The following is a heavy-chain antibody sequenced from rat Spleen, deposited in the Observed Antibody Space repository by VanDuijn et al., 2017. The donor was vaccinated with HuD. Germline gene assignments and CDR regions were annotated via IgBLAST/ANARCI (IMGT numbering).Heavy chain of an antibody. Sequence: QVQLKESGPGLVQPSQTLSLTCTVSGFSLISYAVNWVRQPPGKSLVWMGTVWAGGRPHYNSAVQSRLSISRDTSKSQVFLEMNSLQTDDTATYYCARADISAIYTDGIWGQGVMVTVSS. V-gene: IGHV2-15*01. D-gene: IGHD1-2*01. CDR3: ARADISAIYTDGI. CDR2: VWAGGRP. CDR1: GFSLISYA. J-gene: IGHJ2*01.